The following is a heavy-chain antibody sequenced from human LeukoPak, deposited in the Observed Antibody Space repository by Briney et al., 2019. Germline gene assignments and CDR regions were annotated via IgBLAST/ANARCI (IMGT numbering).Heavy chain of an antibody. CDR2: IIPIFGTA. D-gene: IGHD2-8*01. CDR1: GYTFTSYG. CDR3: ARSGYCTNGVCVNWFDP. Sequence: ASVKVSCKASGYTFTSYGISWVRQAPGQGLEWMGGIIPIFGTANYAQKFQGRVTITADESTSTAYMELSSLRSEDTAVYYCARSGYCTNGVCVNWFDPWGQGTLVTVSS. J-gene: IGHJ5*02. V-gene: IGHV1-69*13.